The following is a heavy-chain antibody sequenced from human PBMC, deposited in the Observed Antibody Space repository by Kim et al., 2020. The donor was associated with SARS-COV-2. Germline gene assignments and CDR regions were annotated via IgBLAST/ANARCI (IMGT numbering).Heavy chain of an antibody. CDR2: ST. V-gene: IGHV3-74*01. Sequence: STSYAESVKGRFTISRDNARNTLYLQMNSLRAEDTAVYYCARGASTRFDYWGQGTLVTVSS. J-gene: IGHJ4*02. CDR3: ARGASTRFDY.